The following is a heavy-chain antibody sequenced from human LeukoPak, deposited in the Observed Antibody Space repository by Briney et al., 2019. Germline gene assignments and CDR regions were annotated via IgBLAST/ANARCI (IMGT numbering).Heavy chain of an antibody. CDR2: ISGSGGST. Sequence: QTGGSLRLSCAASGFTFSSYAMSWVRQAPGKGLEWVSAISGSGGSTYYADSLKGRFSISRDNSKNTLYLQMNSLRAEDTAVYYCAKDRTFPAPFDYWGQGTLVTVSS. CDR3: AKDRTFPAPFDY. V-gene: IGHV3-23*01. J-gene: IGHJ4*02. D-gene: IGHD2-21*01. CDR1: GFTFSSYA.